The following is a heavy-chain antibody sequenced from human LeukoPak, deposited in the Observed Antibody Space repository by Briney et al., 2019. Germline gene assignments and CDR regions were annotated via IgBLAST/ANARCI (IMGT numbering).Heavy chain of an antibody. CDR3: ARESGFRGDAFDI. J-gene: IGHJ3*02. CDR2: ISSSGSTI. CDR1: GFTFSSYE. Sequence: GGSLRLSCAASGFTFSSYEMNWVRQAPGKGLEWVSYISSSGSTIYYADSVKGRFTISRDNAKNSLYLQMNSLRAEDTAIYYCARESGFRGDAFDIWGRGTMVTVSS. D-gene: IGHD3-10*01. V-gene: IGHV3-48*03.